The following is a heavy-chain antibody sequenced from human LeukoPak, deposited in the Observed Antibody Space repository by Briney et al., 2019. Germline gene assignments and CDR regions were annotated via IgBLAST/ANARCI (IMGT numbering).Heavy chain of an antibody. V-gene: IGHV3-23*01. CDR1: GFTFSSYG. CDR3: AKARLQVIGYFQH. D-gene: IGHD2/OR15-2a*01. Sequence: GGSLRLSCAASGFTFSSYGMHWVRQAPGKGLEWVSAISGSGGSTYYADSVKGRFTISRDNSKNTLYLQMNSLRAEDTAVYYCAKARLQVIGYFQHWGQGTLVTVSS. CDR2: ISGSGGST. J-gene: IGHJ1*01.